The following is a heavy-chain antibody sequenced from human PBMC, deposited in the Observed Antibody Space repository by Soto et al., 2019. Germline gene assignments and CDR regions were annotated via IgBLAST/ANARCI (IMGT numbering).Heavy chain of an antibody. V-gene: IGHV4-61*01. CDR3: ARVSHWSYLFDY. CDR1: GGSVSSGSYY. Sequence: PSETLSLTCTVSGGSVSSGSYYWSWIRQPPGKGLEWIGYIYYSGSTNYTPSLKSRVTLSVDTSKNQFSLKLSSVTAADTAVYYCARVSHWSYLFDYWGQGTLVTV. CDR2: IYYSGST. J-gene: IGHJ4*02. D-gene: IGHD1-7*01.